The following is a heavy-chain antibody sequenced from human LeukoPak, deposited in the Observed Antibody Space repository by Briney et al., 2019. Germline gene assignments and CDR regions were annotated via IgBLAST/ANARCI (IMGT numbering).Heavy chain of an antibody. CDR3: ARLPLGIVPRGDY. Sequence: SETLSLTCNVFGDSMNNYYWSWIRQPPGKGLEWIGNINDSGSTNSNPSLKSRATISVDTSKNQFSLKLSSVTAADTAVYYCARLPLGIVPRGDYWGQGTLVTVSS. J-gene: IGHJ4*02. CDR2: INDSGST. V-gene: IGHV4-59*12. D-gene: IGHD3-10*01. CDR1: GDSMNNYY.